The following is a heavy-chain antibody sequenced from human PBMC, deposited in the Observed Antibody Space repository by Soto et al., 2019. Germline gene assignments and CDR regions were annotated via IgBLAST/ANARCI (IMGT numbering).Heavy chain of an antibody. CDR1: GFTFGNAW. CDR2: IKSKTDGGTT. CDR3: TTDGVDTAMGNFDY. Sequence: GGSLRLSCAASGFTFGNAWMSWVRQAPGKGLEWVGRIKSKTDGGTTDYAAPVKGRFTISRDDSKNTLYLQMNSLKTEDTAVYYCTTDGVDTAMGNFDYWGQGTLVTVSS. V-gene: IGHV3-15*01. D-gene: IGHD5-18*01. J-gene: IGHJ4*02.